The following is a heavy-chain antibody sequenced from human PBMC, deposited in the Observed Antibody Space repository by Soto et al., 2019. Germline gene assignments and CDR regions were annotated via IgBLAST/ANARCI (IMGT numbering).Heavy chain of an antibody. J-gene: IGHJ6*02. CDR1: GGTFTKYV. V-gene: IGHV1-18*01. Sequence: AASVKVSCKTFGGTFTKYVISWVRQAPGQGLEWMGWISAYNGNTNYAQKLQGRVTMTTDTSTSTAYMELRSLRSDDTAVYYCARVGAVGATGGMDVWGQGTTVTVSS. CDR2: ISAYNGNT. CDR3: ARVGAVGATGGMDV. D-gene: IGHD1-26*01.